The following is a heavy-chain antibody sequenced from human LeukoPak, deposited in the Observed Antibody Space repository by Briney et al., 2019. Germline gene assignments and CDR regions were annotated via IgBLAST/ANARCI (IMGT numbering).Heavy chain of an antibody. CDR3: ARVLTTVTTNYYYYYGMDV. CDR1: GGSFSGYY. CDR2: INHSGST. Sequence: PSETLSLTCAVYGGSFSGYYWSWIRQPPGKGLEWIGEINHSGSTNYNPSLKSRVTISVDTSKNQFSLKLSSVTAADTAVYYCARVLTTVTTNYYYYYGMDVWGQGTTVTVSS. J-gene: IGHJ6*02. D-gene: IGHD4-17*01. V-gene: IGHV4-34*01.